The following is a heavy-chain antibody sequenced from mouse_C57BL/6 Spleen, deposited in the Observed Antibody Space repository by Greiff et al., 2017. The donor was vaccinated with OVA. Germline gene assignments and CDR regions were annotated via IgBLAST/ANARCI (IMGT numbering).Heavy chain of an antibody. V-gene: IGHV1-82*01. CDR3: AYYEYFEV. D-gene: IGHD1-1*01. Sequence: QVQLKESGPELVKPGASVKISCKASGYAFSSSWMNWVKQRPGKGLEWIGRIYPGDGDTNYNGKFKGKATLTADKSSSTAYMQLSSLTSEDSAVYFCAYYEYFEVWGTGTTVTVSS. J-gene: IGHJ1*03. CDR1: GYAFSSSW. CDR2: IYPGDGDT.